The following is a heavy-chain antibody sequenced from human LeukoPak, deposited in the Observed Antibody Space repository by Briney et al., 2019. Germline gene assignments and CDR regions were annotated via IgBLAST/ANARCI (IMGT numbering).Heavy chain of an antibody. CDR3: ARHPSPQLRHFDY. V-gene: IGHV1-46*01. J-gene: IGHJ4*02. CDR1: GYTFTSYY. CDR2: INPSGDST. Sequence: GASVKVSFKASGYTFTSYYMHWVRQAPGQGLEWMGIINPSGDSTSYEQRFQGRLTMTRDTSTNTVYMELSSLRSEDTAVYYCARHPSPQLRHFDYWGQGTLDTVSS. D-gene: IGHD2-2*01.